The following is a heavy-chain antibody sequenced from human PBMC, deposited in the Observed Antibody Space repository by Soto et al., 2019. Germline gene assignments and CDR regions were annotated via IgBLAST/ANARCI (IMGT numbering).Heavy chain of an antibody. CDR1: GGSISSYY. CDR2: IYYSGNT. V-gene: IGHV4-59*01. D-gene: IGHD2-15*01. CDR3: ARGYCSGGSCYRFNFDY. J-gene: IGHJ4*02. Sequence: QVQLQESGPGLAKPSETLSLTCTVSGGSISSYYWSWIRQPPGKGLEWIGYIYYSGNTNYNPSLKSRVTISVDTPKNQFSLKLSSVTAADTAVYYCARGYCSGGSCYRFNFDYWGQGTLVTVSS.